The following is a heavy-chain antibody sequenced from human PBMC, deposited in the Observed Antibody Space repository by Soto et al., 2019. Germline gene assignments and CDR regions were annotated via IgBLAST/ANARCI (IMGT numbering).Heavy chain of an antibody. D-gene: IGHD3-3*01. Sequence: ASLQVSCKASGYTFTSYDINWVRQATGQGLEWMGWMNPNSGNTGYAQKFQGRVTMTRNTSISTAYMELSSLRSEDTAVYYCARGPHYDFWSGYYHNWFDPWGQGTLVTVSS. CDR2: MNPNSGNT. CDR3: ARGPHYDFWSGYYHNWFDP. J-gene: IGHJ5*02. CDR1: GYTFTSYD. V-gene: IGHV1-8*01.